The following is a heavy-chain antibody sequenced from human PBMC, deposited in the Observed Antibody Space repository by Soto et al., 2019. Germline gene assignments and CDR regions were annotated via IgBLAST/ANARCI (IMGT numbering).Heavy chain of an antibody. D-gene: IGHD4-4*01. CDR2: IWYDGSNK. V-gene: IGHV3-33*01. CDR3: ARDYSKSNPYYYYYGLDV. J-gene: IGHJ6*02. Sequence: GGSLRLSCAASGFTFSTYGMHWVRQAPGKGLEWLALIWYDGSNKYYANSVEGRFTISRDNSKNTLFLEMDSLRAEDTAVYYCARDYSKSNPYYYYYGLDVWGRGTTVTVSS. CDR1: GFTFSTYG.